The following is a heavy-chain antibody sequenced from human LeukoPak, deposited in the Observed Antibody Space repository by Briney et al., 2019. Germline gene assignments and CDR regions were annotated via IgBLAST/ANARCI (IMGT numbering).Heavy chain of an antibody. CDR3: ARYGGSGTYFFDY. Sequence: SETLSLTCAVSGGSISSGGYAWSWIRQPPGKGLEWIGYIYDSGDTYYNPSLKSRVIISLDRSKNQFSLKLSSVAAADTAVYYCARYGGSGTYFFDYWGQGTLVTVSS. CDR1: GGSISSGGYA. J-gene: IGHJ4*02. CDR2: IYDSGDT. D-gene: IGHD3-10*01. V-gene: IGHV4-30-2*01.